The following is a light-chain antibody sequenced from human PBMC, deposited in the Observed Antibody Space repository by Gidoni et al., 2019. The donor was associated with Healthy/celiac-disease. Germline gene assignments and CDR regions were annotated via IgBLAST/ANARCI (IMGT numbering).Light chain of an antibody. V-gene: IGLV3-25*03. CDR3: QSAGSQRVV. CDR1: ALPKQY. Sequence: SYELTQPPSVSVSPGQTARITCAGDALPKQYAYWYQQKPGQAPVLVIYKDSERPSGIPERFSGSSSGTTVTLTISGVQAEDEADYYCQSAGSQRVVFGGGTKLTV. J-gene: IGLJ2*01. CDR2: KDS.